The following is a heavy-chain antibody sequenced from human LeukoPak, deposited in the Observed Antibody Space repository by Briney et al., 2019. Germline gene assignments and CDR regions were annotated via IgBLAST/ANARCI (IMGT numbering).Heavy chain of an antibody. CDR1: GFTFSSYG. D-gene: IGHD1-7*01. V-gene: IGHV3-23*01. Sequence: PGGSLRLSCAASGFTFSSYGMHWVRQAPGKGLEWVSAISGSGGSTYYADSVKGRFTISRDNSKNTLYLQMNSLRAEDTAVYYCAKAQLRGDWNYDYWGQGTLVTVSS. J-gene: IGHJ4*02. CDR3: AKAQLRGDWNYDY. CDR2: ISGSGGST.